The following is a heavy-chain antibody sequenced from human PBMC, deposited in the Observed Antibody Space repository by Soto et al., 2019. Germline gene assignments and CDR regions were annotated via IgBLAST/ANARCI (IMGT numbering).Heavy chain of an antibody. J-gene: IGHJ6*02. CDR1: GGTLSNYA. CDR2: IIPIFNTA. D-gene: IGHD4-17*01. CDR3: ARVRPTDYVGNYNYCMDV. Sequence: QVQLVQSGAEVKKPGSSVKVSCKASGGTLSNYAFTWVRQAPAQGLEWMGGIIPIFNTANYAQRFQGRVTITADESTSTAYMELNSLRSEDTAVYYCARVRPTDYVGNYNYCMDVWGHGTPVTV. V-gene: IGHV1-69*01.